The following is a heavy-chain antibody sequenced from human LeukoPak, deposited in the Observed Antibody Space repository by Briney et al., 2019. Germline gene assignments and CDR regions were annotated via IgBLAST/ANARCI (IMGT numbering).Heavy chain of an antibody. D-gene: IGHD1-26*01. CDR2: ISSSTYI. J-gene: IGHJ3*02. Sequence: PGGSLRLSCAASGFTFSSYNMNWVRQAPGKGLEWVSSISSSTYIYYADSVKGRFTISRDNAKNSLFLQMNSLRAEDTAVYYCAHWEASYDAFDIWGQGTMVTVSS. V-gene: IGHV3-21*01. CDR3: AHWEASYDAFDI. CDR1: GFTFSSYN.